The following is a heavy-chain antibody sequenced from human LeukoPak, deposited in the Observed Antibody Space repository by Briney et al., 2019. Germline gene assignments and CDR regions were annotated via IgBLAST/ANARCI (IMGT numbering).Heavy chain of an antibody. V-gene: IGHV1-2*02. J-gene: IGHJ3*02. D-gene: IGHD2-2*01. CDR2: INPTTGGT. CDR1: AYTFTAYY. CDR3: ARGGRTTSCCDDAFDI. Sequence: GASVKVSCKASAYTFTAYYMHLVRQAPGQGLEWMGWINPTTGGTNYAQMFQGRVTMTRDTSISTAYMELSRLTSDDTALYYCARGGRTTSCCDDAFDIWGQGTMVSVSS.